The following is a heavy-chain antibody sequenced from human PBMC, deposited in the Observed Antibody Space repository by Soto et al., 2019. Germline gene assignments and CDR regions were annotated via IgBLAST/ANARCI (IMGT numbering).Heavy chain of an antibody. V-gene: IGHV1-24*01. CDR3: ATAGNYDSSGRDF. CDR2: FDPEGGEA. D-gene: IGHD3-22*01. Sequence: ASVKVSCKISGHTLTEFSIHWVRQAPGKGLEWMGGFDPEGGEAIYAQKWHGRVTVTEDTVTDTAYMELSGLRSDDTAVYYCATAGNYDSSGRDFWGQGTLVTVSS. J-gene: IGHJ4*02. CDR1: GHTLTEFS.